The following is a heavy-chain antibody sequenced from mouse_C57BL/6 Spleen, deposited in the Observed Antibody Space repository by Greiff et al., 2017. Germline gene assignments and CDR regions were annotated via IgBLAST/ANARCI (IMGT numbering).Heavy chain of an antibody. Sequence: QVHVKQSGAELVRPGTSVKVSCKASGYAFTNYLIEWVKQRPGQGLEWIGVINPGSGGTNYNEKFKGKATLTADKSSSTAYMQLSSLTSEDSAVYFCARERVTGTSFDYWGQGTTLTVSS. J-gene: IGHJ2*01. CDR1: GYAFTNYL. D-gene: IGHD4-1*01. CDR2: INPGSGGT. CDR3: ARERVTGTSFDY. V-gene: IGHV1-54*01.